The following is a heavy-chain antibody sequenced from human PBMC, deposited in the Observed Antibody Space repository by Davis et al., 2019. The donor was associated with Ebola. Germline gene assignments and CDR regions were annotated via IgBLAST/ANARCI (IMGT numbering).Heavy chain of an antibody. Sequence: SGPTLVKPTQTLTLTCTFSGFSLSTSGMCVSWIRQPPGKALEWLALIDWDDDKYYSTSLKTRLTITKDTSKNQVVLTMTNMDPVDTATYYCARRGGFCTSSTCYLNWFDPWGQGTLVTVSS. CDR3: ARRGGFCTSSTCYLNWFDP. J-gene: IGHJ5*02. D-gene: IGHD2-2*01. CDR2: IDWDDDK. V-gene: IGHV2-70*12. CDR1: GFSLSTSGMC.